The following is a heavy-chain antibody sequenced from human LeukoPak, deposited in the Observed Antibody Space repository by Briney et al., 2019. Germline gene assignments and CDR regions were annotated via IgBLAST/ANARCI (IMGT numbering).Heavy chain of an antibody. Sequence: GASVKVSFKASGYTFTSYDITWVRQAPGQGLEWMGWITPYNGNTNYAQKLQGRVTMTTDTSTSTAYMELRSLRSDDTAVYYCARDSDYSGYDWFVYWGQGTLVTVSS. CDR1: GYTFTSYD. J-gene: IGHJ4*02. D-gene: IGHD5-12*01. V-gene: IGHV1-18*01. CDR3: ARDSDYSGYDWFVY. CDR2: ITPYNGNT.